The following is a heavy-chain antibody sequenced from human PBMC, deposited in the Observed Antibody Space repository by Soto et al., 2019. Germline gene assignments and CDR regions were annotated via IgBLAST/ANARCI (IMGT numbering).Heavy chain of an antibody. CDR2: IYYSGST. Sequence: PSETLSLTCTVSGGSISSGDYYWSWIRQPPGKGLEWIGYIYYSGSTYYNPSLKSRVTISVDTSKNQFSLKLSSVTAADTAVYYCARELVAGKIFDYWGQGTLVTVSP. D-gene: IGHD6-19*01. CDR1: GGSISSGDYY. V-gene: IGHV4-30-4*01. J-gene: IGHJ4*02. CDR3: ARELVAGKIFDY.